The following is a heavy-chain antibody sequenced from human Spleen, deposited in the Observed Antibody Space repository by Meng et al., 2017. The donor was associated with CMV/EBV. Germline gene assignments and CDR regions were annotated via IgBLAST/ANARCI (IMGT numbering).Heavy chain of an antibody. CDR3: AREREYYDSSGYHTVEDY. Sequence: QAPLAELGRGLVKPSVTLSPTSTVSGGSISSYYWSWIRQPAGKGLEWIGRIYTSGSTNYNPSLKSRVTMSVDTSKNQFSLKLSSVTAADTAVYYCAREREYYDSSGYHTVEDYWGQGTLVTVSS. J-gene: IGHJ4*02. D-gene: IGHD3-22*01. CDR1: GGSISSYY. V-gene: IGHV4-4*07. CDR2: IYTSGST.